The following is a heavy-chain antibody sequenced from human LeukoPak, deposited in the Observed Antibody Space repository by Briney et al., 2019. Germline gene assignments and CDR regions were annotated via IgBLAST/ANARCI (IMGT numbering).Heavy chain of an antibody. CDR2: MNPNSGNT. V-gene: IGHV1-8*01. CDR3: ARAHRYYYGSGSSDY. D-gene: IGHD3-10*01. Sequence: ASVTVSCKASGYTFTSYDINWVRQAPGQGLEWMGWMNPNSGNTGYAQKFQGRVTMTRNTSISTAYMELSSLRSEDTAVYYCARAHRYYYGSGSSDYWGQGTLVTVSS. J-gene: IGHJ4*02. CDR1: GYTFTSYD.